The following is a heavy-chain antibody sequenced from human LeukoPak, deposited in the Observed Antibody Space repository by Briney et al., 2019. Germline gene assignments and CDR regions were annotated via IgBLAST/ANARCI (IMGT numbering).Heavy chain of an antibody. CDR3: VRKAADGYFDY. CDR1: GFTFSSYA. V-gene: IGHV3-64*01. D-gene: IGHD6-25*01. Sequence: GRSLRLSCAASGFTFSSYAMHWVRQAPGKGLEDVSAISSNGGNTYYANSVKGRFTISRDNSKNTLYLQMGSLRAEDMAVYYCVRKAADGYFDYWGQGALVTVSS. J-gene: IGHJ4*02. CDR2: ISSNGGNT.